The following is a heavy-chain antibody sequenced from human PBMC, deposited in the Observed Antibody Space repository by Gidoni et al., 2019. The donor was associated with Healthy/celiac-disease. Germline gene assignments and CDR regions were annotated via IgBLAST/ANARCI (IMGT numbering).Heavy chain of an antibody. CDR3: ARVAFPFGELLLFDY. V-gene: IGHV4-31*03. J-gene: IGHJ4*02. Sequence: QVQLQESGPGLVKPSQTLSLTCTVSGGSISSGGYYWSWIRQHPGKGLEWIGYIYYSGSTYYNPSLKSRVTISVDTSKNQFSLKLSSVTAAYTAVYYCARVAFPFGELLLFDYWGQGTLVTVSS. CDR2: IYYSGST. D-gene: IGHD3-10*01. CDR1: GGSISSGGYY.